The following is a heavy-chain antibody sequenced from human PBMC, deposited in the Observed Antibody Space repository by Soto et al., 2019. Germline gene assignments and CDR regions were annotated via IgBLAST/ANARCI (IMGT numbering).Heavy chain of an antibody. D-gene: IGHD5-18*01. CDR1: GFTFSGCG. J-gene: IGHJ6*04. CDR3: AREGYRYGNYSCGMDV. Sequence: HPGGSLRLSCAASGFTFSGCGMHWVRQAPGKGLEWVAIIWYDGSNKYYGDSVKGRFTISRDNSKNTLYLQMNSLRAEDTAVYYCAREGYRYGNYSCGMDVWGKGTTVTVAS. V-gene: IGHV3-33*01. CDR2: IWYDGSNK.